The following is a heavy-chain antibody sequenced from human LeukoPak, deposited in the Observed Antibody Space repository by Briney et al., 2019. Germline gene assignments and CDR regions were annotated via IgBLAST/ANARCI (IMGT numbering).Heavy chain of an antibody. CDR2: INHSGST. D-gene: IGHD5-18*01. V-gene: IGHV4-34*01. CDR1: GFTFSSYS. CDR3: ARLGGGYSYGYIMTTVVKRARDKYYFDY. J-gene: IGHJ4*02. Sequence: PGGSLRLSCAASGFTFSSYSMNWVRQAPGKGLEWIGEINHSGSTNYNPSLKSRVTISVDTSKNQFSLKLSSVTAADTAVYYCARLGGGYSYGYIMTTVVKRARDKYYFDYWGQGTLVTVSS.